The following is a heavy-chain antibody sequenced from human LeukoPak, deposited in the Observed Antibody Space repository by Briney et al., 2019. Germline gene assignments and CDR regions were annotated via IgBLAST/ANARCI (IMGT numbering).Heavy chain of an antibody. CDR2: INEDRGGR. CDR3: ATRRCRIAACRASSYRCFDF. J-gene: IGHJ6*04. Sequence: PRRSLRLSCTASGFTFSSNWMTWVRQAPGKGLGWVGNINEDRGGRYYVDSVKGRFTISRDNARNQVHLEVNNLRAEDTAVYYCATRRCRIAACRASSYRCFDFWGKGTRVIVSS. CDR1: GFTFSSNW. V-gene: IGHV3-7*01. D-gene: IGHD2-15*01.